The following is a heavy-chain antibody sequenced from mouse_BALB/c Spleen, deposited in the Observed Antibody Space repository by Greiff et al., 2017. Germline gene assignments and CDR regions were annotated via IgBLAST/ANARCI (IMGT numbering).Heavy chain of an antibody. CDR1: GYSFTGYN. CDR2: IDPYYGGT. J-gene: IGHJ3*01. V-gene: IGHV1S135*01. Sequence: VQLQQPGAELVRPGASVKISCKASGYSFTGYNMNWVKQSNGKSLEWIGNIDPYYGGTSYNQKFKGKATLTVDKSSSTAYMQLKSLTSEDSAVYYCVQGSWFAYWGQGTLVTVSA. D-gene: IGHD6-1*01. CDR3: VQGSWFAY.